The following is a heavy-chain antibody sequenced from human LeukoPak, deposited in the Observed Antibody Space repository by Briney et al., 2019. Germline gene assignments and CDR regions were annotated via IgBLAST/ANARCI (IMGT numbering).Heavy chain of an antibody. Sequence: ASVKVSCKASGNTFTSHYVHWVRQAPGQGLEWMGIINPSGGSTTYAQNFQGRVTMTGDTSTSTVYMELSSLRSEDTAVYYCARETVTATGLDYWGQGTLVTVSS. CDR2: INPSGGST. V-gene: IGHV1-46*01. J-gene: IGHJ4*02. CDR3: ARETVTATGLDY. D-gene: IGHD2-21*02. CDR1: GNTFTSHY.